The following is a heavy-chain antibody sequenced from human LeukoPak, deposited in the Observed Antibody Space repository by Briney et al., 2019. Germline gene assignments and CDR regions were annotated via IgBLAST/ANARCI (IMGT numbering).Heavy chain of an antibody. CDR2: IYYSGST. V-gene: IGHV4-59*11. Sequence: SETLSLTCTVSGGCISSHYWSWIRQPPGKGLEWIGYIYYSGSTNYNPSLKSRVTISVDTSKNQFSLKLSSVTAADTAVYYCARALAAARKNWFDPWGQGTLVTVSS. J-gene: IGHJ5*02. CDR3: ARALAAARKNWFDP. CDR1: GGCISSHY. D-gene: IGHD6-13*01.